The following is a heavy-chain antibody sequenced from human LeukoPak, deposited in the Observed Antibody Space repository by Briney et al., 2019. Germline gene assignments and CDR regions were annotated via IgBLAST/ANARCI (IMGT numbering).Heavy chain of an antibody. J-gene: IGHJ4*02. Sequence: PSETLSLTCTVSGGSISSRSYYWGWIRQPPGKGLEWIGSIYYSGSTYYNPSLKSRVTISVDTSKNQLSLRLSSVTAADMAVYYCARGNYDTLTGDRKDFDYWGQGTLVTVSS. CDR1: GGSISSRSYY. D-gene: IGHD3-9*01. CDR3: ARGNYDTLTGDRKDFDY. CDR2: IYYSGST. V-gene: IGHV4-39*01.